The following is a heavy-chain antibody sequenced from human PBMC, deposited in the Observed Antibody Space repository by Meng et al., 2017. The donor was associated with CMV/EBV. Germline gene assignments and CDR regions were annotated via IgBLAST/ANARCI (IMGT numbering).Heavy chain of an antibody. D-gene: IGHD3-3*01. Sequence: SETLSLTCTVSGGSISSSSYYWGWFRQPPGKGLEWIGSIYYSGSTYYNPSLKSRVTISVDTSKNQFSLKLSSVTAADTAVYYCAREGYDFWSGSPPRGWFDPWGQGTLVTVSS. CDR3: AREGYDFWSGSPPRGWFDP. CDR1: GGSISSSSYY. CDR2: IYYSGST. V-gene: IGHV4-39*07. J-gene: IGHJ5*02.